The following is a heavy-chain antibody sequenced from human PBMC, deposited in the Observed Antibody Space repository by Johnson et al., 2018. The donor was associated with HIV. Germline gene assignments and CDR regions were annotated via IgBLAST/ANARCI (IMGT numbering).Heavy chain of an antibody. CDR2: IRYDGSNN. CDR1: GFTFSSYG. J-gene: IGHJ3*02. V-gene: IGHV3-30*02. D-gene: IGHD1-26*01. CDR3: AKDMRQWELLDAFDI. Sequence: QVQLVESGGGVVQPGGSLRLSCAASGFTFSSYGMHWVRQAPGKGLEWVAFIRYDGSNNYYADSVKGRFTISRDNSKNTLYLQMNSLRAEDTAVYYCAKDMRQWELLDAFDIWGQGTMVIVSS.